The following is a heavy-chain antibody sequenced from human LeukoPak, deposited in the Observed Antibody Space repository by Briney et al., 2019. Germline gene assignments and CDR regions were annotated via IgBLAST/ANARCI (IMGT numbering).Heavy chain of an antibody. D-gene: IGHD6-13*01. CDR2: IKQDGSEK. CDR1: GFTFSTYW. V-gene: IGHV3-7*01. Sequence: GGSLRLSCAASGFTFSTYWMSWVRQAPGKGLEWVANIKQDGSEKYYVDSVKGRFAISRDNAKNSLYLQMNSLRAEDTAMYYCARDSAGNDYWGQGTLVTVSS. CDR3: ARDSAGNDY. J-gene: IGHJ4*02.